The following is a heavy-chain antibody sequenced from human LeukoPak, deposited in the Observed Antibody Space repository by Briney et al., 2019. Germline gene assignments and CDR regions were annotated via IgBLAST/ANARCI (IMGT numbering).Heavy chain of an antibody. CDR3: ARDSRIAATFYYYYGMDV. CDR2: ISSSSSYI. V-gene: IGHV3-21*01. CDR1: GFTFSSYS. Sequence: PGGSLRLSCAASGFTFSSYSMNWVRQAPGKGLEWVSSISSSSSYIYYADSVKGRFTISRDNAKNSLYLQMNSLRAEDTAVYYCARDSRIAATFYYYYGMDVWGQGTTVTVSS. D-gene: IGHD2-15*01. J-gene: IGHJ6*02.